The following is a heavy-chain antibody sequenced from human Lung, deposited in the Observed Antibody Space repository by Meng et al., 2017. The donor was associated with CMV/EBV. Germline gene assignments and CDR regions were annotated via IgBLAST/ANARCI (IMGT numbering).Heavy chain of an antibody. CDR3: ARGSGRQLVRFLDY. CDR1: GFTFNNSP. Sequence: GGSLRLXCAASGFTFNNSPMHWVRQAPGKGLEWLAVISYDGSKKYYADSVKGRFTISRDNSKNTLYLQMNSLRTEDTAVHYCARGSGRQLVRFLDYWGQGTLVTVSS. J-gene: IGHJ4*02. V-gene: IGHV3-30*04. CDR2: ISYDGSKK. D-gene: IGHD6-13*01.